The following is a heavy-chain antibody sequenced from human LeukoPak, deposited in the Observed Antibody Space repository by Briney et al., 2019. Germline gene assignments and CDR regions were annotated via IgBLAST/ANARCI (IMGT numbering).Heavy chain of an antibody. V-gene: IGHV3-23*01. CDR1: GFTFTGYA. D-gene: IGHD3-22*01. CDR3: ARGQEYYYDSSAYSKFDY. CDR2: ISGSGGGT. J-gene: IGHJ4*02. Sequence: GGSLRLSCAASGFTFTGYAMTWVRQAPRKGLEWVSAISGSGGGTYYADSVKGRFTISRDNSKNTLYLQMNSLRAEDTAVYYCARGQEYYYDSSAYSKFDYWGQGTLVTVSS.